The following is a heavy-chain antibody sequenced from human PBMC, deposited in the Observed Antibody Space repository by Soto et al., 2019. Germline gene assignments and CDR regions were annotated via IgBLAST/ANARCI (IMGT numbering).Heavy chain of an antibody. J-gene: IGHJ4*02. CDR3: ARGLPRGEVGATVDY. Sequence: EVQLVETGGGLIQPGGSLRLSCAASGFTVSSNYMSWVRQAPGKGLEWVSVIYSGGSTYYADSVKGRFTISRDNSKNTLYLQMNSLRAEDTAVYYCARGLPRGEVGATVDYWGQGTLVTVSS. V-gene: IGHV3-53*02. CDR2: IYSGGST. CDR1: GFTVSSNY. D-gene: IGHD1-26*01.